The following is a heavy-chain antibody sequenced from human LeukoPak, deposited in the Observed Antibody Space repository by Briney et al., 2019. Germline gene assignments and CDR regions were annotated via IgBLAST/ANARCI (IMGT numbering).Heavy chain of an antibody. D-gene: IGHD2-2*01. Sequence: SETLSLTCAVYGGSLSGYYWSWIRQPPGKGLEWIGEINHSGSTNYNPSLKSRVTISVDTSKNQFSLKLSSVTAADTAVYYCARGGYCSSTSCWRSMDVWGKGTTVTVSS. V-gene: IGHV4-34*01. CDR2: INHSGST. CDR1: GGSLSGYY. J-gene: IGHJ6*03. CDR3: ARGGYCSSTSCWRSMDV.